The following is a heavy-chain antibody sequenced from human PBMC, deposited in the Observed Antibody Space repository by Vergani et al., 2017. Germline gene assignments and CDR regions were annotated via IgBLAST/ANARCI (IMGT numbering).Heavy chain of an antibody. V-gene: IGHV4-59*01. CDR1: GGSISSYY. CDR3: ARGVWYDSNYYYDMDV. J-gene: IGHJ6*03. D-gene: IGHD3-22*01. Sequence: QVQLQESGPGLVKPSETLSLTCTVSGGSISSYYWSWIRQPPGKGLEWIGYIYYSGSTNYNPSLKSRVTISVDTSKNQFSLKLSSVTAADTAVYYCARGVWYDSNYYYDMDVWGKGTTVTVSS. CDR2: IYYSGST.